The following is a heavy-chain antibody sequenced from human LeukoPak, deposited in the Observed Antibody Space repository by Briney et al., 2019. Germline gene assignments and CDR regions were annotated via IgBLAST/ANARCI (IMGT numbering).Heavy chain of an antibody. CDR2: VYYSGST. Sequence: SETLSLTCTVSGGSISSSSYYWGWIRQPPGKGLEWIGSVYYSGSTYYNPSLNSRVTISLDTSKNQFSLKVNSVTAADTAMYYCARGSPQNTGYSPSWLDPWGQGTLVTVSS. J-gene: IGHJ5*02. CDR1: GGSISSSSYY. D-gene: IGHD3-9*01. CDR3: ARGSPQNTGYSPSWLDP. V-gene: IGHV4-39*07.